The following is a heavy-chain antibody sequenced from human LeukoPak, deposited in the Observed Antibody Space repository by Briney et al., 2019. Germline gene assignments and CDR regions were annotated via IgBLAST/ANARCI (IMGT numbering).Heavy chain of an antibody. CDR1: GGTFSSYT. CDR2: IIPILGIA. J-gene: IGHJ4*02. D-gene: IGHD1-26*01. Sequence: SVKVSCKASGGTFSSYTISWVRQAPGEGLEWVGRIIPILGIANYAQKFQGRVTITADKSTSAAYMEMSSLRSEDTAVYYCARNPPHVGYYFDYWGQGTLVTVSS. CDR3: ARNPPHVGYYFDY. V-gene: IGHV1-69*02.